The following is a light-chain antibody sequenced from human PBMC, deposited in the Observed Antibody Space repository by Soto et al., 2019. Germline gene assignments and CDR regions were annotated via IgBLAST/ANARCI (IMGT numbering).Light chain of an antibody. J-gene: IGKJ4*01. Sequence: EIVLTQSPATLSLSPGERATVSCRASQSVSSYLAWYQQKPGQAPRLLIYDASNRATGIPARFSGSGSGTDFTLTVSSLEPEDFAVYYCQQRSKWPLTFGGGNKVEIK. CDR3: QQRSKWPLT. V-gene: IGKV3-11*01. CDR1: QSVSSY. CDR2: DAS.